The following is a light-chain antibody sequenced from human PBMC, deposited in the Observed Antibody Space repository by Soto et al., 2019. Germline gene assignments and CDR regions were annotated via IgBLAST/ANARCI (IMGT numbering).Light chain of an antibody. Sequence: EIVMTQSPLSLPVTPGEPASISCRSSQSLLHSNGYNYLDWYMQKPGQSPHLLIYLGSNRASGVPDRFSGSGSGTDFTMTISRVEAEDVGVYYCMQALQTPLTFGGGTKVEIK. CDR2: LGS. J-gene: IGKJ4*01. CDR1: QSLLHSNGYNY. V-gene: IGKV2-28*01. CDR3: MQALQTPLT.